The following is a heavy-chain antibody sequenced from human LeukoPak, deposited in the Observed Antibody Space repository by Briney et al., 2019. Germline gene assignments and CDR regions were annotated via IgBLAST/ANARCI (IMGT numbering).Heavy chain of an antibody. V-gene: IGHV3-23*01. Sequence: GGSLRLSCAAFGYTFSSHGLTWVRQAPGKGLEWVSTINGAGDNPYYAETVKGRFTISRDNSKNTLYLQMHSLRAEDTAIYYCAKVSVCYGCYLDYWGQGTLVTVS. CDR1: GYTFSSHG. CDR3: AKVSVCYGCYLDY. CDR2: INGAGDNP. J-gene: IGHJ4*02. D-gene: IGHD3-16*01.